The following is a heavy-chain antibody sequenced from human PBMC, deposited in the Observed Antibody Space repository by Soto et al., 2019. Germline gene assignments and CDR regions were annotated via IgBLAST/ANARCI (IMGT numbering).Heavy chain of an antibody. CDR3: AIVLGYNSSWLRHTAFDI. V-gene: IGHV1-18*01. D-gene: IGHD6-13*01. Sequence: ASVKVPCKTSGYTFTNYGTSRVRQAPGQGLEWMGWISAHTGNTNYAQKFQGRVTMTTDTSTSTAYMELKSLISDDTAVHYCAIVLGYNSSWLRHTAFDIWGQGTMVTVSS. CDR1: GYTFTNYG. J-gene: IGHJ3*02. CDR2: ISAHTGNT.